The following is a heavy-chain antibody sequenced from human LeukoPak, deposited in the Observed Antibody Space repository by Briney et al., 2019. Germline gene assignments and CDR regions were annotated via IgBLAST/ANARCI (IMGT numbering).Heavy chain of an antibody. D-gene: IGHD3-10*01. J-gene: IGHJ4*02. Sequence: GRSLRLSCAASGFTFSSYAMHWVRQAPGKGLEWVAVISYDGSNKYYADSVKGRFTISRDNSKNTLYLQMNSLRAEDTAVYYCAKGSRYYGSGSYFDYWGQGTLVTVSS. CDR2: ISYDGSNK. CDR1: GFTFSSYA. CDR3: AKGSRYYGSGSYFDY. V-gene: IGHV3-30-3*01.